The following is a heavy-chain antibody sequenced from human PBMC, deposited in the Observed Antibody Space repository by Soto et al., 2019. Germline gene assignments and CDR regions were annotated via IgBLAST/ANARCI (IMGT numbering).Heavy chain of an antibody. J-gene: IGHJ6*02. CDR2: ISAYNGNT. CDR1: GYSFTSYG. Sequence: PGESLKISCKGSGYSFTSYGISWVRQAPGQGLEWMGWISAYNGNTNYAQKLQGRVTMTTDTSTSTAYMELRSLRSDDTAVYYCAREAITMIVADYYYGMDVWGQGTTVTVSS. V-gene: IGHV1-18*01. D-gene: IGHD3-22*01. CDR3: AREAITMIVADYYYGMDV.